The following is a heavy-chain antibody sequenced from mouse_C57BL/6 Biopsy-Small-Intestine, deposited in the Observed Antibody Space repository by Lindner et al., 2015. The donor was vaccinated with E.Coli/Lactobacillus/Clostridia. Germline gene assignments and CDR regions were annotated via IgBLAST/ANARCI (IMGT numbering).Heavy chain of an antibody. D-gene: IGHD2-1*01. CDR1: GYAFSNFL. CDR2: INPGSGGT. J-gene: IGHJ3*01. CDR3: ATYGNFAY. V-gene: IGHV1-54*01. Sequence: VQLQESGAELVRPGTSVKVSCKASGYAFSNFLIEWVKQRPGQGLEWIGLINPGSGGTDYNEKFKAKATLTADKSSTTAYIQLSSLTSEDSAVYFCATYGNFAYWGQGTLVTVSS.